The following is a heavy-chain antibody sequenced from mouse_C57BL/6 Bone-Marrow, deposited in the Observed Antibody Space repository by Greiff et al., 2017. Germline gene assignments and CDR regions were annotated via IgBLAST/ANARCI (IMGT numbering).Heavy chain of an antibody. V-gene: IGHV1-80*01. D-gene: IGHD2-10*02. CDR2: IYPGDGDT. CDR3: ARGIVSDY. Sequence: QVQLQQSGAELVKPGASVKISCKASGYAFSSYWLNWVKQRPGKGLEGMGQIYPGDGDTNYNGKSKGKATLTADKSSSTAYLQLSSLTSEDSAVYFCARGIVSDYWGQGTTLTVSS. CDR1: GYAFSSYW. J-gene: IGHJ2*01.